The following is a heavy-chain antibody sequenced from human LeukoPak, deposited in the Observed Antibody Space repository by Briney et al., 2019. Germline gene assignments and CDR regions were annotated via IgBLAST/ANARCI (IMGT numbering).Heavy chain of an antibody. J-gene: IGHJ5*02. CDR3: ARVGWGYNQVGGFDP. Sequence: GGSLRLSCAASGFTFSGYAMHWVRQAPGKGLEWVAIISHDGSNQHYADSVKGRFTISRDISKNALYLQMNSLRPEDTALYYCARVGWGYNQVGGFDPWGQGTLVTVSS. CDR2: ISHDGSNQ. D-gene: IGHD5-18*01. CDR1: GFTFSGYA. V-gene: IGHV3-30*04.